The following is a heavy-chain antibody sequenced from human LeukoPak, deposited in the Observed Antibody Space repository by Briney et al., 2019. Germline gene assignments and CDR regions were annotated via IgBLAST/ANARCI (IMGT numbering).Heavy chain of an antibody. D-gene: IGHD2-8*01. CDR1: GGTFSSYA. J-gene: IGHJ5*02. CDR2: IIPIFGTA. V-gene: IGHV1-69*05. CDR3: ARSSIPRYCTNGVCYTGFDP. Sequence: ASVKVSCTASGGTFSSYAISWVRQAPGQGLEWMGGIIPIFGTANYAQRFQGRVTITTDESTSTAYMELSSLRSEDTAVYYCARSSIPRYCTNGVCYTGFDPWGQGTLVTVSS.